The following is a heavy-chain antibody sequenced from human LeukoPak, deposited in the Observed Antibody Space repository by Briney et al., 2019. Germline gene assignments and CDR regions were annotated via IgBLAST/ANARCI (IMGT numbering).Heavy chain of an antibody. CDR3: VKVGMTTDYMDV. CDR1: GFIFSSYG. V-gene: IGHV3-30*02. D-gene: IGHD4-11*01. Sequence: PGGSLRLSCAASGFIFSSYGMHWVRQASGKGLEWVAFIRYDDSNKFYSDSVKGRFTISRDKSKSTLYLQIKSLRAADTAVYYCVKVGMTTDYMDVWGKGTTVTVSS. J-gene: IGHJ6*03. CDR2: IRYDDSNK.